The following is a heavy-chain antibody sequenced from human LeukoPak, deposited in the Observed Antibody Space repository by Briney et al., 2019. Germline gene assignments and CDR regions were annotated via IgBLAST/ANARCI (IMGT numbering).Heavy chain of an antibody. CDR3: ARVAYYYDSSGFLIGC. J-gene: IGHJ4*02. CDR1: GFTFSSYS. D-gene: IGHD3-22*01. V-gene: IGHV3-48*04. Sequence: GGSLRLSCAASGFTFSSYSMTWVRQAPGKGLEWVSYITSNSSTIYYADSVKGRFTISRDNSKNTLYLQMNSLRAEDTAVYYCARVAYYYDSSGFLIGCWGQGTLVTVAS. CDR2: ITSNSSTI.